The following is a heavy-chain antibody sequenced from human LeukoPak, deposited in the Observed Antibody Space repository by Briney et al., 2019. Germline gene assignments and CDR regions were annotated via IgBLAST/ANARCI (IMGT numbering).Heavy chain of an antibody. CDR2: IYYSGTT. CDR3: VRSKSGTYGWFDP. V-gene: IGHV4-59*01. D-gene: IGHD4-17*01. CDR1: GGSITSYY. Sequence: PSETLSLTCTVSGGSITSYYWSWIRQPPGKGLEWIGYIYYSGTTNYNPSLKSRVTISVDTPNNQFSLTVNSMTAADTAVYYCVRSKSGTYGWFDPWGQGTLVTVSS. J-gene: IGHJ5*02.